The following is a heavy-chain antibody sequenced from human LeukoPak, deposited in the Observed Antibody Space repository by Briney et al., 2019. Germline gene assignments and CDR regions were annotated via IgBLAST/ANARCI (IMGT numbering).Heavy chain of an antibody. D-gene: IGHD3-16*01. CDR1: GGSISSSSYY. Sequence: PSETLSLTCTVSGGSISSSSYYWGWIRQPPGKGLEWIGSIYYSGSTYYNPSLKSRVTISVDTSKNQFSLKLSSVTAADTAVYYCARGGPKLWFDPWGQGTLVTVSS. CDR3: ARGGPKLWFDP. J-gene: IGHJ5*02. CDR2: IYYSGST. V-gene: IGHV4-39*01.